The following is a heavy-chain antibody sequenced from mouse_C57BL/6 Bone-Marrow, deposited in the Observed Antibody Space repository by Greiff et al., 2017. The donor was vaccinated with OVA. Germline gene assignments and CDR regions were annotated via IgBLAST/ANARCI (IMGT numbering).Heavy chain of an antibody. J-gene: IGHJ2*01. CDR3: ARSSIYYDYFYYFDY. CDR2: IRNKANGYTT. CDR1: GFTFTDYY. Sequence: EVKVVESGGGLVQPGGSLSLSCAASGFTFTDYYMSWVRQPPGKALEWLGFIRNKANGYTTEYSASVKGRFTISRDTSQSILYLQMNALRAEDSATYYCARSSIYYDYFYYFDYWGQGTTLTVSS. V-gene: IGHV7-3*01. D-gene: IGHD2-4*01.